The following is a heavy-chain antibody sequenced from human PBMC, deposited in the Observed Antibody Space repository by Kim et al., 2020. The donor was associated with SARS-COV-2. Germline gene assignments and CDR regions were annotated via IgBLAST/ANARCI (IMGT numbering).Heavy chain of an antibody. CDR3: ARVIAAMVTGWFDP. Sequence: GGSLRLSCAASGFTFSSYSMNWVRQAPGKGLEWVSSISSSSSYIYYADSVKGRFTISRDNAKNSLYLQMNSLRAEDTAVYYCARVIAAMVTGWFDPWGQGTLVTVSS. D-gene: IGHD5-18*01. CDR1: GFTFSSYS. CDR2: ISSSSSYI. J-gene: IGHJ5*02. V-gene: IGHV3-21*01.